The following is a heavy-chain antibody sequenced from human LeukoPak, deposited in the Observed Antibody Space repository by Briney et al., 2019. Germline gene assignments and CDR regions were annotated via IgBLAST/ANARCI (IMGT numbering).Heavy chain of an antibody. D-gene: IGHD3-22*01. V-gene: IGHV1-8*01. Sequence: ASVKVSCKASGYTFTSYDINWVRQATGQGLEWMGWMNPNSGNTGYAQKFQGRVTITADESTSTAYMELSSLRSEDTAVYYCARGKDPSPSFYYYDSSGYTYYFDYWGQGTLVTVSS. CDR3: ARGKDPSPSFYYYDSSGYTYYFDY. CDR1: GYTFTSYD. CDR2: MNPNSGNT. J-gene: IGHJ4*02.